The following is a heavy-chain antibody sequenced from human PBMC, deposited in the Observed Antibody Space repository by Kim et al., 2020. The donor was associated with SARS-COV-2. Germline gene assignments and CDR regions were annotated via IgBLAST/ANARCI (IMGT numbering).Heavy chain of an antibody. CDR3: ARSQYSGSYYYYYMDV. CDR2: ISSSGSTI. CDR1: GFTFSSYE. Sequence: GGSLRLSCAASGFTFSSYEMNWVRQAPGKGLEWVSYISSSGSTIYYADSVKGRFTISRDNAKNSLYLQMNSLRAEDTAVYYCARSQYSGSYYYYYMDVWGKGTTVTVSS. J-gene: IGHJ6*03. V-gene: IGHV3-48*03. D-gene: IGHD1-26*01.